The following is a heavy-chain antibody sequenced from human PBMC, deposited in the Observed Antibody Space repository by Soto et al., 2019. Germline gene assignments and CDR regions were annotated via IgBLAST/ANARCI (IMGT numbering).Heavy chain of an antibody. V-gene: IGHV4-4*07. CDR1: GGSISSYY. D-gene: IGHD4-17*01. J-gene: IGHJ6*02. Sequence: PSETLSLTCTVSGGSISSYYWSWIRQPAGKGLEWIGRIYTSGSTNYNPSHKSRVTMSVDTSKNQFSLKLSSVTAADTAVYYCARAGTVTHYYYGMDVWGQGTTVTVSS. CDR3: ARAGTVTHYYYGMDV. CDR2: IYTSGST.